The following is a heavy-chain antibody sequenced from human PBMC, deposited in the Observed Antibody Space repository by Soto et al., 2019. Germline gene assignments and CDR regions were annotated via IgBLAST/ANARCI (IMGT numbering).Heavy chain of an antibody. D-gene: IGHD5-18*01. Sequence: ETLSLTCAVYGGSFSGYYWSWIRQPPGKGLEWIGEINHSGSTNYNPSLKSRVTISVDTSKNQFSLKLSSVTAADTAVYYCARGSGYSYGSGPDFDYWGQGTLVTVSS. CDR2: INHSGST. V-gene: IGHV4-34*01. CDR1: GGSFSGYY. CDR3: ARGSGYSYGSGPDFDY. J-gene: IGHJ4*02.